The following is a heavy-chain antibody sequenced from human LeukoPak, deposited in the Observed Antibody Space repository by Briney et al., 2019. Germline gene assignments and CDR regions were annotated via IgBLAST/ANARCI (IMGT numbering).Heavy chain of an antibody. J-gene: IGHJ1*01. CDR2: ISWNSGSI. CDR3: AKDNEIHPGIAAAGTGYFQH. V-gene: IGHV3-9*01. Sequence: GGSLRLSCAASGFTFDDYAMHWVRQAPGKGLEWVSGISWNSGSIGYADSVKGRFTISRDNAKNSLYLQMNSLRAEDTALYYCAKDNEIHPGIAAAGTGYFQHWGQGTLVTVSS. D-gene: IGHD6-13*01. CDR1: GFTFDDYA.